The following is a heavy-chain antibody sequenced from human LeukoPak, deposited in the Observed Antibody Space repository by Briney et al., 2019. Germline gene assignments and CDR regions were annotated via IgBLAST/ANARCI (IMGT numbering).Heavy chain of an antibody. Sequence: GGSLRLSCAASGFTFSSYGMHWVRQAPGKGLEWVAFIRYNGNDKYYADSVKGRFTISRDNSKNTLYLQMNSLRAEDTAVYYCARDSRQGDSGSYYYYYYYMDVWGKGTTVTVSS. V-gene: IGHV3-30*02. CDR3: ARDSRQGDSGSYYYYYYYMDV. J-gene: IGHJ6*03. D-gene: IGHD1-26*01. CDR1: GFTFSSYG. CDR2: IRYNGNDK.